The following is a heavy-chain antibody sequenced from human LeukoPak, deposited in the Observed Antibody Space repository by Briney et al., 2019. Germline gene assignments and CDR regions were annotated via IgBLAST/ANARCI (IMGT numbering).Heavy chain of an antibody. D-gene: IGHD1-7*01. J-gene: IGHJ4*02. Sequence: GGSLRLSCAASGFTFNNFAMSWVRQAPGKGLEWVSSISGSGGSANYADSVKGRFTISRDNSKNTLYLQMNSLRGEDTAVYYCAKEVRNWNSDFDYWGQGTLVTVSS. V-gene: IGHV3-23*01. CDR1: GFTFNNFA. CDR2: ISGSGGSA. CDR3: AKEVRNWNSDFDY.